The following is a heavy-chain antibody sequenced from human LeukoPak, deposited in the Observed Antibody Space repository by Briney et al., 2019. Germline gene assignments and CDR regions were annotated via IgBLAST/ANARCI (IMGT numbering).Heavy chain of an antibody. Sequence: GGSLRLSCAASGFTFSSYAMSWVRQAPGKGLEWVSTISGSGTSTNYADSVKGRFTISRDNSKNTLYLQMNSLRAEDTAVYYCAKRTASSGYYFDNWGQGTLVTVSS. CDR1: GFTFSSYA. CDR3: AKRTASSGYYFDN. D-gene: IGHD6-25*01. J-gene: IGHJ4*02. V-gene: IGHV3-23*01. CDR2: ISGSGTST.